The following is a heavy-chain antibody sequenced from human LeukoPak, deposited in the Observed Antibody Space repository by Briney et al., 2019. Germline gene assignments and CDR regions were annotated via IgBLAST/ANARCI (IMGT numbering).Heavy chain of an antibody. D-gene: IGHD1-26*01. V-gene: IGHV4-34*01. J-gene: IGHJ6*03. Sequence: SEILSLTCAVYGGSFSGYYWSWIRQPPGRGLEWIGEINHSGSTNYNPSLKSRVTISVDTSKNQFSLRLSSVTAADTAVYYCATRGSYSPMDVWDKGTTVTISS. CDR3: ATRGSYSPMDV. CDR1: GGSFSGYY. CDR2: INHSGST.